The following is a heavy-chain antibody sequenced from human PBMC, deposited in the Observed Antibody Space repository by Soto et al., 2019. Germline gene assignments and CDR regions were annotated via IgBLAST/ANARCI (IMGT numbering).Heavy chain of an antibody. J-gene: IGHJ5*01. CDR1: GFTFSSYG. V-gene: IGHV3-33*01. CDR3: ARDYSLSTNGLNSLDS. Sequence: QSGGSLRLSCAASGFTFSSYGMHWVRQAPGKGLEWVAVIWYDGSNKYYADSVKGRFTISRDNSKNTLYLQMNSMRAEDTAVYYCARDYSLSTNGLNSLDSWGQGTMVTVS. CDR2: IWYDGSNK. D-gene: IGHD2-15*01.